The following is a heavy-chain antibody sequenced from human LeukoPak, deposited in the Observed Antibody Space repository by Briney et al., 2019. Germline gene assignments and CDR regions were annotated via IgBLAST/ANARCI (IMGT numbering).Heavy chain of an antibody. D-gene: IGHD5-12*01. Sequence: GGSLRLSCAASGFTFSSYAMHWVRQAPGKGLEWVAVISYDGSNKYYADSVKGRFTISRDNSKNTLYLQMNSLRAEDTAVYYCARELIVAKDRNYYYYGMDVWGQGTTVTVSS. CDR2: ISYDGSNK. V-gene: IGHV3-30-3*01. CDR3: ARELIVAKDRNYYYYGMDV. J-gene: IGHJ6*02. CDR1: GFTFSSYA.